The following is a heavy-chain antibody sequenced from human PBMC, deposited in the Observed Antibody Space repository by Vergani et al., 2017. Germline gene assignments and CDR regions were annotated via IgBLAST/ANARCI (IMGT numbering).Heavy chain of an antibody. CDR2: IYPGDSDT. Sequence: EVQLVQSGAEVKKPGESLKISCKGSGYSFTSYWIGWVRQMPGKGLEWMGIIYPGDSDTRYSPSFQGQVTISADKSISTAYLQWSSLKASDTAMYDCARLAGYCTNGVCYTEYFQHWGQGTLVTVSS. CDR1: GYSFTSYW. V-gene: IGHV5-51*01. D-gene: IGHD2-8*01. CDR3: ARLAGYCTNGVCYTEYFQH. J-gene: IGHJ1*01.